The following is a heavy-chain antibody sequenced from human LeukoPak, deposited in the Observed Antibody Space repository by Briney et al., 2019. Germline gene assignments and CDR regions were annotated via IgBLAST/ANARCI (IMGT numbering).Heavy chain of an antibody. CDR3: ARDRLKGDDARDL. CDR2: ISGVGDRT. D-gene: IGHD3-10*01. Sequence: GWSLRLSCAASGFTFSSYAMSCVRQDTGKSLKWVSLISGVGDRTYYAESVKGRFTISRANSKHSLYLQMSSLRTEHTALYYCARDRLKGDDARDLWGRGTMVSVSS. CDR1: GFTFSSYA. J-gene: IGHJ3*01. V-gene: IGHV3-43*02.